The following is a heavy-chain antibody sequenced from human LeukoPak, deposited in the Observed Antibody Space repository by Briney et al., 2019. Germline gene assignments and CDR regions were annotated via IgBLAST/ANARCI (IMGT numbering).Heavy chain of an antibody. V-gene: IGHV3-23*01. CDR2: TSGSGIST. Sequence: GGSLRLSCAASGFTFSSYAMIWVRQAPGKGLEWVSATSGSGISTYYADSVKGRFTISRDNSKNTLHLQMNSLRAEDTAVYYCAKKGVRIAVAGSGDAFDIWGQGTMVTVSS. D-gene: IGHD6-19*01. J-gene: IGHJ3*02. CDR1: GFTFSSYA. CDR3: AKKGVRIAVAGSGDAFDI.